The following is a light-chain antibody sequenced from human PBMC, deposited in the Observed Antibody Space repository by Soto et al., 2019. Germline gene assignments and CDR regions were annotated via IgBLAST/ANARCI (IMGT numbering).Light chain of an antibody. CDR1: QSISSW. CDR2: KAS. V-gene: IGKV1-5*03. Sequence: DIQMTQSPATLSASLGDRVTITCRASQSISSWLAWYQQKPGKAPNLLIYKASTLESGVPSRFRGSGSGTEFTLTISSVQPDDFATYYCQQYKSYPLTFGGGTKVDIK. J-gene: IGKJ4*01. CDR3: QQYKSYPLT.